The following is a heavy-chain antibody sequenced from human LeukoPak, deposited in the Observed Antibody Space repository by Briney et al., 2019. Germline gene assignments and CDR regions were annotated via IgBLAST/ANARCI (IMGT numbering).Heavy chain of an antibody. J-gene: IGHJ6*02. D-gene: IGHD3-3*01. CDR3: ARSQYYDFWSGYYPLYYNGMDV. Sequence: SETLSLTCTVSGGSISSYYWSWIRQHPGKGLEWIGYIYYSGSTNYNPSLKSRVTISVDTSKNQFSLKLSSVTAADTAVYYCARSQYYDFWSGYYPLYYNGMDVWGQGTTVTVSS. CDR1: GGSISSYY. V-gene: IGHV4-59*01. CDR2: IYYSGST.